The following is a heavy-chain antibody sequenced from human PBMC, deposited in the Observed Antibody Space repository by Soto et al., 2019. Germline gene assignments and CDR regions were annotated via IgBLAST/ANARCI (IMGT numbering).Heavy chain of an antibody. V-gene: IGHV1-8*01. J-gene: IGHJ4*01. CDR2: MNPNSGNT. D-gene: IGHD2-21*01. Sequence: QVQLVQSGAEVKKPGASVKVSCKASGYTFTSYDINWVRQATGQGLEWMGWMNPNSGNTGYAQKFQGRVNMTRHTTRSTTYMKSSSMRTEDTDVYYCTRFIPFDYRGQGTLVTVSA. CDR1: GYTFTSYD. CDR3: TRFIPFDY.